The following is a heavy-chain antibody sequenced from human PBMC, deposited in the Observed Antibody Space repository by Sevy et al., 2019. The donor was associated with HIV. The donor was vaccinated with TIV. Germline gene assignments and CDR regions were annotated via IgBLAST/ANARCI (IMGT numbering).Heavy chain of an antibody. CDR2: FSFGCGKI. D-gene: IGHD2-8*01. CDR1: GFAFYEYS. Sequence: GGSLRLSCAASGFAFYEYSMSWIRQAPGKGLEWVATFSFGCGKINYADSVKGRFTISIDNSKNSFYLQMDNLRVEDTALYYCAREGCSRPHDYWGQGTRVTVSS. CDR3: AREGCSRPHDY. V-gene: IGHV3-23*01. J-gene: IGHJ4*02.